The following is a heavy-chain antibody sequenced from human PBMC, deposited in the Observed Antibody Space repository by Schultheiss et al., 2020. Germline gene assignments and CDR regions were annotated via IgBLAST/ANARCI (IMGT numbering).Heavy chain of an antibody. CDR2: IYYSGST. J-gene: IGHJ4*02. D-gene: IGHD4-11*01. Sequence: SETLSLTCTVSGGSISSSSYYWGWIRQPPGKGLEWIGSIYYSGSTYYNPSLKSRVTISVDTSKNQFSLKLSSVTAADTAVYYCAASFRYSNSLEYWGQGTLVTVSS. CDR1: GGSISSSSYY. CDR3: AASFRYSNSLEY. V-gene: IGHV4-39*01.